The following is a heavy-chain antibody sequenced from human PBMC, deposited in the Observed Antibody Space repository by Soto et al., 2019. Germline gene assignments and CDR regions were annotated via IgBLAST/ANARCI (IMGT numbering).Heavy chain of an antibody. CDR1: GGTFSSYA. D-gene: IGHD2-15*01. Sequence: GASVKVSCKASGGTFSSYAISWVRQAPGQGLEWMGGIIPIFGTANYAQKFQGRVTITADESTSTAYMELSSLRSEDTAVYYCARDLGRYCSGGSCAWFDPWGQGTLVTV. V-gene: IGHV1-69*13. CDR3: ARDLGRYCSGGSCAWFDP. J-gene: IGHJ5*02. CDR2: IIPIFGTA.